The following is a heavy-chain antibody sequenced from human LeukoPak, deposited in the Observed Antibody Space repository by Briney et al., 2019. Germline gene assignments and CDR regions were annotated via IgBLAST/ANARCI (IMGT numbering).Heavy chain of an antibody. CDR2: IIPIFGTA. D-gene: IGHD6-13*01. CDR1: GGTFSSYA. V-gene: IGHV1-69*05. J-gene: IGHJ6*03. CDR3: ARMGKTNPGNYYYYYYMDV. Sequence: SVKVSCKASGGTFSSYAISWVRQAPGQGLEWMGGIIPIFGTANYAQKFQGRVTITTDESTSTAYMELSSLRSEDTAVCYCARMGKTNPGNYYYYYYMDVWGKGTTVTVSS.